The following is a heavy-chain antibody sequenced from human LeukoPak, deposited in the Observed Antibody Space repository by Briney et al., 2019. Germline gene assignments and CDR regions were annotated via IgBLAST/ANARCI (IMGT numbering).Heavy chain of an antibody. D-gene: IGHD6-19*01. CDR2: IWSDGTNK. CDR3: ARVGYSSGWYFDY. CDR1: GFTFATYG. J-gene: IGHJ4*02. V-gene: IGHV3-33*01. Sequence: GGSLRLSCAASGFTFATYGFHWVRQAPGKGLEWVAVIWSDGTNKYYADSVKGRFTISRDNAQKSLYLQLNSLRAEDTAVYYCARVGYSSGWYFDYWGPGTLVTVSS.